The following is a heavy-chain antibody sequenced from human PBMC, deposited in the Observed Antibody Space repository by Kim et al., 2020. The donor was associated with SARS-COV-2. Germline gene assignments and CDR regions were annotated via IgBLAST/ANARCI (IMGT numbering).Heavy chain of an antibody. CDR3: ARNYGSGTVIGDV. D-gene: IGHD3-10*01. J-gene: IGHJ3*01. CDR2: IRSDESKR. CDR1: GFTFSPFA. Sequence: GWSLRLSCIASGFTFSPFAVHWVRQAPGKGLEWVAVIRSDESKRYYGESVKDRFTISRDNSQNTVYLQMNNLRAEDTAIYHCARNYGSGTVIGDVWGQGT. V-gene: IGHV3-33*01.